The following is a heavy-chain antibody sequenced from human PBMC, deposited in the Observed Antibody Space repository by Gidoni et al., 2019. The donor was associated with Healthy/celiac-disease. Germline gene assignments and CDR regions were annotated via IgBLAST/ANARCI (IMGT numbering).Heavy chain of an antibody. CDR2: ISYDGSNK. CDR1: GFTFSSYG. D-gene: IGHD1-1*01. Sequence: QVQLVESGGGVVQPGRSLRLSCAASGFTFSSYGMHWFRQAPGKGLEWVAVISYDGSNKYYADSVKGRFTISRDNSKNTLYLQMNSLRAEDTAVYYCAKDLHPIGSGTLGYWGQGTLVTVSS. V-gene: IGHV3-30*18. CDR3: AKDLHPIGSGTLGY. J-gene: IGHJ4*01.